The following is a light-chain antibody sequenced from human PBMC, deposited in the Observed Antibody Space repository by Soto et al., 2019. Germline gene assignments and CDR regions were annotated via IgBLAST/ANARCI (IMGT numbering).Light chain of an antibody. J-gene: IGKJ2*01. V-gene: IGKV1-5*03. Sequence: DIQMTQSPSTLSASVGDRVTITCRASQSISSWLAWYQQKPGKAPKLLIYKASNLESGVPSRFSGGGSGTEFTITISSLQPDDFATYYCQQYSRYSTFGQGTKLEIK. CDR3: QQYSRYST. CDR2: KAS. CDR1: QSISSW.